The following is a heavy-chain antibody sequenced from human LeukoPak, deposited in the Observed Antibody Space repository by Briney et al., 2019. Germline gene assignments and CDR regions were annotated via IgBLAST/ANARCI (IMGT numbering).Heavy chain of an antibody. V-gene: IGHV4-39*01. Sequence: SETLSLTCTVSGRSISSTNYSWGRIRQPPGEGLEWIGTIYYSGSTYYNPSLKSRITISVHTSKNQFSLKLSSVTAADTAVYYCARPTSKLGSFDYWGQGTLVTVSS. CDR2: IYYSGST. CDR3: ARPTSKLGSFDY. CDR1: GRSISSTNYS. J-gene: IGHJ4*02. D-gene: IGHD2/OR15-2a*01.